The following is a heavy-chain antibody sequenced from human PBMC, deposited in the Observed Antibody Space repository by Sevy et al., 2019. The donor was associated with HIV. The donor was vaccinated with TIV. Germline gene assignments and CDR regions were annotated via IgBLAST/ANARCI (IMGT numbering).Heavy chain of an antibody. D-gene: IGHD1-1*01. J-gene: IGHJ3*01. Sequence: GGSLRLSCAASGFSFSWYWMSWVRQTPEKGLEWVANIKQDGSEKNYVDSVKGRFTISRDNAKNSLYLQMNSLRVEDTAVYYCARGRDDLGAFDVWGQGTMVTVSS. CDR3: ARGRDDLGAFDV. CDR2: IKQDGSEK. CDR1: GFSFSWYW. V-gene: IGHV3-7*01.